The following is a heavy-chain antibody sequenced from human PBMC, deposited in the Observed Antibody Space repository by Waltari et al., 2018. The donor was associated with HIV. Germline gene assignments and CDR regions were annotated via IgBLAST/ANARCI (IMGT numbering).Heavy chain of an antibody. D-gene: IGHD6-13*01. J-gene: IGHJ4*02. CDR3: ARDRIPRSQQLADY. CDR2: KGYEGSNK. CDR1: GFTFSSYG. V-gene: IGHV3-33*01. Sequence: QVQLVESGGGVVQPGRSLRLSCAASGFTFSSYGMHWVRQAPGKGLEGVEGKGYEGSNKYYADSVKGRFTISRDNSKNTLYLQMNSLRAEDTAVYYCARDRIPRSQQLADYWGQGTLVTVSS.